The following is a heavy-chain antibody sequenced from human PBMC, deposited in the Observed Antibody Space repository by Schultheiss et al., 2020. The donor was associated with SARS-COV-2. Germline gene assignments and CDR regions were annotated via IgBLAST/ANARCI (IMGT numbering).Heavy chain of an antibody. V-gene: IGHV3-53*01. CDR3: ARTGDSSGYYPQGNWYFDL. CDR2: IYSGGST. Sequence: GGSLRLSCAASGFTVSSNYMSWVRQAPGKGLEWVSVIYSGGSTYYADSVKGRFTISRDNSKNTLYLQMNSLRAEDTAVYYCARTGDSSGYYPQGNWYFDLWGRGTLVTVSS. J-gene: IGHJ2*01. CDR1: GFTVSSNY. D-gene: IGHD3-22*01.